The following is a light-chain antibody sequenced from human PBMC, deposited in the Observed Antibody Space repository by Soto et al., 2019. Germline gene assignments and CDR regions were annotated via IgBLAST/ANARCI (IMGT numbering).Light chain of an antibody. V-gene: IGKV1-39*01. CDR1: QSISFY. J-gene: IGKJ3*01. Sequence: DIQMTQSPSSLSASVGDRVTITCRASQSISFYLNWYQQKPGKAPKVLIYAASSLQSGVPSRFSGSGSGTDFTLTISSLQPEDFATYYCQQSYSTPLFTFGPGTKVGIK. CDR3: QQSYSTPLFT. CDR2: AAS.